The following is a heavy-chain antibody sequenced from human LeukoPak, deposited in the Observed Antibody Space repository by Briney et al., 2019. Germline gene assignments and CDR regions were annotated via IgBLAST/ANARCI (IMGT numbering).Heavy chain of an antibody. CDR3: AQYNREGELLGGGRFDP. J-gene: IGHJ5*02. CDR1: GCTFSSYA. CDR2: IIPIFGTA. D-gene: IGHD3-10*01. V-gene: IGHV1-69*01. Sequence: SVKVSCMASGCTFSSYAISWVRQAPGQGLEGMGGIIPIFGTANYEQKFQGRVTITADEYTSTAYMELSSMRSEETAVYYCAQYNREGELLGGGRFDPWGQGTLVTVSS.